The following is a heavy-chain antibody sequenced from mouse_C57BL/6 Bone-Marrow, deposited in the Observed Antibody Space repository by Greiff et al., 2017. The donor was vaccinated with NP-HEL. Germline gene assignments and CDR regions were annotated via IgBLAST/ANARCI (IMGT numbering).Heavy chain of an antibody. CDR2: IDPENGDT. Sequence: EVKLVESGAELVRPGASVKLSCTASGFNIKDDYMHWVKQRPEQGLEWIGWIDPENGDTEYASKFQGKATITADTSSNTAYLQLSSLTSEDTAVYYCTTEYWGYWGQGTLVTVSA. J-gene: IGHJ3*01. CDR1: GFNIKDDY. D-gene: IGHD5-2*01. V-gene: IGHV14-4*01. CDR3: TTEYWGY.